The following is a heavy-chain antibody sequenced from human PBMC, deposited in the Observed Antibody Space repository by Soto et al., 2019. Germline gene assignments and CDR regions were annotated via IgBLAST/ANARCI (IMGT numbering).Heavy chain of an antibody. CDR1: GFTFSSYW. D-gene: IGHD3-9*01. CDR2: IKQDGSEK. CDR3: ARDYWYYDILTGSANNWFDP. V-gene: IGHV3-7*01. J-gene: IGHJ5*02. Sequence: GGSLRLSCAASGFTFSSYWMSWVRQAPGKGLEWVANIKQDGSEKYYVDSVKGRFTISRDNAKNSLYLQMNSLRAEDTAVYYCARDYWYYDILTGSANNWFDPWGQGTLVTVSS.